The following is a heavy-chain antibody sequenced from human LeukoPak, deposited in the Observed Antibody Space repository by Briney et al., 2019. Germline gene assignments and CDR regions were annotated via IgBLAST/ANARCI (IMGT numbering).Heavy chain of an antibody. CDR2: INPNSGGT. CDR1: GYTFTGYY. CDR3: AREIRSGYYYYMDV. V-gene: IGHV1-2*06. Sequence: ASVKVSCKASGYTFTGYYMHWVRQAPGQGLERMGRINPNSGGTNYAQKFQGRVTMTRDTSISTAYMELSRLRSDDTAVYYCAREIRSGYYYYMDVWGKGTTVTVSS. J-gene: IGHJ6*03.